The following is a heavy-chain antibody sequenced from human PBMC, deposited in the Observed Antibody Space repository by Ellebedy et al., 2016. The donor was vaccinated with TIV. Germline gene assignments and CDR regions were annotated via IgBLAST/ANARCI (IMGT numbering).Heavy chain of an antibody. CDR1: GGSFSGYY. CDR2: INHSGST. Sequence: SETLSLTXAVYGGSFSGYYWSWIRQPPGKGLEWIGEINHSGSTNYNPSLKSRVTISVDTSKNQFSLKLSSVTAADTAVYYCARLSYGDYGYWGQGTLVTVSS. CDR3: ARLSYGDYGY. J-gene: IGHJ4*02. D-gene: IGHD4-17*01. V-gene: IGHV4-34*01.